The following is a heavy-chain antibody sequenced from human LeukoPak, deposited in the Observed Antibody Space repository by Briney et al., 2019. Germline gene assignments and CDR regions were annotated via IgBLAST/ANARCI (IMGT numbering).Heavy chain of an antibody. J-gene: IGHJ4*02. CDR2: IYHSGST. V-gene: IGHV4-34*01. Sequence: SETLSLTCAVYGGSFSGYYWSWIRQPPGEGLEWIGEIYHSGSTNYNPSLKSRVTMSVDTSKNQFSLKLTSVTAADTAVYYCARDAIAAAGPPFDYWGQGTLVTVSS. CDR3: ARDAIAAAGPPFDY. D-gene: IGHD6-13*01. CDR1: GGSFSGYY.